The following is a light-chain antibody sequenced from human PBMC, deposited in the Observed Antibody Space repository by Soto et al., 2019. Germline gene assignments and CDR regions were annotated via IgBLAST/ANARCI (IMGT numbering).Light chain of an antibody. CDR1: QSIGNE. CDR2: EAS. J-gene: IGKJ2*01. CDR3: HQYNNWPPGT. V-gene: IGKV3-15*01. Sequence: IVMTQFPATLSVSPGGRATLSCRASQSIGNELAWYQQKPGQAPRLLIDEASTRATGIPARFSGSVSGTELPLAISRLQSEDFAGYYCHQYNNWPPGTFGQGTNLQIK.